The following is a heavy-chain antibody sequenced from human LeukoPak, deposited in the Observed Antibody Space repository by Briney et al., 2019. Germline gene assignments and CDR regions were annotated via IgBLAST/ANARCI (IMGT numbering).Heavy chain of an antibody. D-gene: IGHD3-3*01. V-gene: IGHV3-66*02. CDR3: VRGRDDFWSGYPFY. CDR2: IYSGGST. CDR1: GFTVSSNY. J-gene: IGHJ4*01. Sequence: GGSLRLSCAASGFTVSSNYMSWVRQAPGKGLGWVSVIYSGGSTYYADSVKGRFTISRDNSKNTLYLQMNSLRAEDTAVYYCVRGRDDFWSGYPFYWGHGTMVTASS.